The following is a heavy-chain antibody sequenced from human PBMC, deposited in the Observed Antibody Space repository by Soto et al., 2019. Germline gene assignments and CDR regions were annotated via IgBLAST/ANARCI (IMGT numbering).Heavy chain of an antibody. CDR1: GFTSNDYA. Sequence: EGQLVESGGRLVQPGRSLRLSCAASGFTSNDYAMHWVRQVPGKCLEWVAGIYYNRKREGYGATVKARFTIFRDNAKNPLYLKMNGLSHEDTDLYYCINDIEAGGVDYWGRGNLVTVSS. CDR2: IYYNRKRE. D-gene: IGHD2-8*01. CDR3: INDIEAGGVDY. V-gene: IGHV3-9*02. J-gene: IGHJ4*02.